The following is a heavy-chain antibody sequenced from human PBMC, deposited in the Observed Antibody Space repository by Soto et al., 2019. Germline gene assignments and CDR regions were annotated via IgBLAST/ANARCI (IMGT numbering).Heavy chain of an antibody. CDR3: ARDWKGAEGFDP. CDR1: GYTFSTYG. D-gene: IGHD1-1*01. Sequence: QVQLVQSGAEVKKPGASVKVSCKASGYTFSTYGFSWVRQAPGQGLEWMGWIGAVNGDTNYAQNFQARGTMTTDTSTPPSSTELRSLTSDATAVYFCARDWKGAEGFDPWGQGTLVTVSS. CDR2: IGAVNGDT. V-gene: IGHV1-18*01. J-gene: IGHJ5*02.